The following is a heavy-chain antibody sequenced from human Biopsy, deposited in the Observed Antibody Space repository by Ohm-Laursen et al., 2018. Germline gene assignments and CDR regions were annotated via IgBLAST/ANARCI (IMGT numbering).Heavy chain of an antibody. D-gene: IGHD5-12*01. J-gene: IGHJ4*02. CDR1: GVSINGGRYY. CDR3: ARLGSGDYFPTFFDF. CDR2: IFYSANT. Sequence: TLSLTCTVSGVSINGGRYYWNWIRHPPGKGLEWIGNIFYSANTYYNPSPKSRVTISVDTSKNQFSLKLSSVTAADTAVYYCARLGSGDYFPTFFDFWGQGALVTVSS. V-gene: IGHV4-31*03.